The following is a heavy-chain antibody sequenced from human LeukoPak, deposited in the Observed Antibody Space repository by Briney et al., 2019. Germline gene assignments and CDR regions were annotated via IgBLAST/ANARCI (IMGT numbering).Heavy chain of an antibody. CDR3: ARYVVYGPGKYYFDY. V-gene: IGHV4-39*01. Sequence: SETLSLTCTVSGGSVSSTTYYWSWIRQPPGKGLEWIASINYSGSTYYNPSLKSRVTISVDTSENQFSLKLSSVTAADTAVYYCARYVVYGPGKYYFDYWGQGTLVTVSS. CDR2: INYSGST. CDR1: GGSVSSTTYY. D-gene: IGHD3-10*01. J-gene: IGHJ4*02.